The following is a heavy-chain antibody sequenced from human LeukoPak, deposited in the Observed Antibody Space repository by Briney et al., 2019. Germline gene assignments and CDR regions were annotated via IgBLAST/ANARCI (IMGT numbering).Heavy chain of an antibody. D-gene: IGHD3-22*01. V-gene: IGHV3-30*02. CDR1: GFTFSSYG. CDR3: AKDQNYYDSSGSQGVSDY. CDR2: IRYDGSNK. J-gene: IGHJ4*02. Sequence: GGSLRLSCAAPGFTFSSYGMHWVRQAPGKGLEWVAFIRYDGSNKYYADSVKGRFTISRDNSKNTLYLQMNSLRAEDTAVYYCAKDQNYYDSSGSQGVSDYWGQGTLVTVSS.